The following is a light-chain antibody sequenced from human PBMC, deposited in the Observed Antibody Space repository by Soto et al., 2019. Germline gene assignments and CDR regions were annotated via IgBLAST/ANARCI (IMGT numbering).Light chain of an antibody. CDR2: VNSDGSH. J-gene: IGLJ3*02. Sequence: QLVLTQSPSASASLGASVKLTCTLSSGHNNYAIAWHQQQPEKGPLFLMKVNSDGSHSKGDGIPDRFSGSSSGAERYLTISSLQSEDEADYYCQTWGTGTGVFGGGTKLTVL. V-gene: IGLV4-69*01. CDR1: SGHNNYA. CDR3: QTWGTGTGV.